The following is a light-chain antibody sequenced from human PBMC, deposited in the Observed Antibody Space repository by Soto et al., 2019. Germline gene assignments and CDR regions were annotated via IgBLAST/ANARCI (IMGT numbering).Light chain of an antibody. V-gene: IGKV3-11*01. Sequence: EIVLSQSPATVSLSPGERATLSCRASQSVSSYLAWYQQKPGQAPRLLIYDASNRATGIPARFSGSGSGTDFTLTISSLEPEDFAVYYCQQRSNWLTFGGGTK. CDR2: DAS. J-gene: IGKJ4*01. CDR3: QQRSNWLT. CDR1: QSVSSY.